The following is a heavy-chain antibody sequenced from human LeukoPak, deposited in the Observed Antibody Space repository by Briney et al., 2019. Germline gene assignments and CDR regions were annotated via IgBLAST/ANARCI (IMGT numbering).Heavy chain of an antibody. V-gene: IGHV3-15*07. CDR2: IKSKTDGGTT. CDR3: STTYYYDSSEGY. D-gene: IGHD3-22*01. J-gene: IGHJ4*02. CDR1: GLSFRTYW. Sequence: GGSLRLSCAVSGLSFRTYWMHWVRQAPGKGLEWVGRIKSKTDGGTTDYAAPVKGRFTISRDDSKNTLYLQMNSLKTEDTAVYYCSTTYYYDSSEGYWGQGTLVTVSS.